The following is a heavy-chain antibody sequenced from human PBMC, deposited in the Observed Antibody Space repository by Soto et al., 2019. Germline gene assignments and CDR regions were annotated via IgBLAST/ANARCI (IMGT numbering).Heavy chain of an antibody. D-gene: IGHD3-10*01. V-gene: IGHV3-23*01. J-gene: IGHJ4*02. CDR1: GFTFSSYA. CDR3: AKDNPLWFGEFRGYYFDY. CDR2: ISGSGGST. Sequence: GGSLRLSCAASGFTFSSYAMSWVRQAPGKGLEWVSAISGSGGSTYYADSVKGRFTISRDNSKNTLYLQMNSLRAEDTAVYYCAKDNPLWFGEFRGYYFDYWGQGTLVTISS.